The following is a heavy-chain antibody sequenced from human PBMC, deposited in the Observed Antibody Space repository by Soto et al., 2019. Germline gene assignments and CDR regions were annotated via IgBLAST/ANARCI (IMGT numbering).Heavy chain of an antibody. CDR2: ISYDGSNK. Sequence: VQLLESGGGLVQPGGSLRLSCAASGFTFSSYAMHWVRQAPGKGLEWVAVISYDGSNKYYADSVKGRFTISRDNSKNTLYLQMNSLRAEDTAVYYCAREGVIVVVPAATYFDYWGQGTLVTVSS. J-gene: IGHJ4*02. CDR1: GFTFSSYA. D-gene: IGHD2-2*01. V-gene: IGHV3-30-3*01. CDR3: AREGVIVVVPAATYFDY.